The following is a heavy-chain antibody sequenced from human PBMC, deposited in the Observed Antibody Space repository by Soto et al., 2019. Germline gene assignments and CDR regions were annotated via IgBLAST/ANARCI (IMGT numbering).Heavy chain of an antibody. CDR2: IKSKADGGTT. CDR1: GFTFSNAW. Sequence: EVQLEESGGGLVKPGGSLRRSCAASGFTFSNAWMNWVRQAPGKGLEWAGRIKSKADGGTTDYAAPVKGRFTISRDESKNTLYLQMNSLKTEDSAVYYCSTPLDYFGMDVWGQGTTVTVSS. CDR3: STPLDYFGMDV. J-gene: IGHJ6*02. V-gene: IGHV3-15*07.